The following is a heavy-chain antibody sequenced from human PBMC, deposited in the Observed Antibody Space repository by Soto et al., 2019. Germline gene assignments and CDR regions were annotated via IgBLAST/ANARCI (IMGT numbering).Heavy chain of an antibody. Sequence: GGSLRLSCAASGFTFSSYAMSWVRQAPGKGLEWVSAISGSGGSTYYADSVKGRFTISRDNSKNTLYLQMNSLRAEDTAVYYCAKFAVPIFGVVTPLYYMDVWGKGTTVTVSS. CDR1: GFTFSSYA. V-gene: IGHV3-23*01. CDR2: ISGSGGST. D-gene: IGHD3-3*01. J-gene: IGHJ6*03. CDR3: AKFAVPIFGVVTPLYYMDV.